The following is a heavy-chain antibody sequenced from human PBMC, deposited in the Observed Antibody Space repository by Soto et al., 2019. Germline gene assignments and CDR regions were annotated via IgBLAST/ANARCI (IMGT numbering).Heavy chain of an antibody. CDR2: IYYSGST. Sequence: LSLTCTVSGGSISSGGYYWSWIRQHPGKGLEWIGYIYYSGSTYYNPSLKSRVTISVDTSKNQFSLKLSSVTAADTAVYYCARGIAARNSFDYWGHGTLVTVSS. V-gene: IGHV4-31*03. D-gene: IGHD6-6*01. CDR1: GGSISSGGYY. CDR3: ARGIAARNSFDY. J-gene: IGHJ4*01.